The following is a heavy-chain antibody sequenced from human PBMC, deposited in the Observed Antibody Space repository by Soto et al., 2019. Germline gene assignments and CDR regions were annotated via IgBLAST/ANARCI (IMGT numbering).Heavy chain of an antibody. D-gene: IGHD3-22*01. CDR1: GGSISSISYY. Sequence: SETLSLTCTVSGGSISSISYYWGWIRQPPGKGLEWIGSIYYSGSTYYNPSLKSRVTISVDTSKNQFSLKLSSVTAADTAVYYCAGLVGDSSGYYPGLADYWGQGTLVTVSS. J-gene: IGHJ4*02. V-gene: IGHV4-39*01. CDR3: AGLVGDSSGYYPGLADY. CDR2: IYYSGST.